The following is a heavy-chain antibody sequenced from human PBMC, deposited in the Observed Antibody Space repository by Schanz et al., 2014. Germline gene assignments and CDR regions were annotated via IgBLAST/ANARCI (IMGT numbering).Heavy chain of an antibody. J-gene: IGHJ3*02. CDR3: AKTPTPVDGFDI. CDR2: ITGSGGGL. Sequence: EVQLLESGGGLVQPGGSLRLSCAASGFTFSSYAMSWVRQAPGKGLEWVSSITGSGGGLYYAESVKGRFTISRDNSKNTLYLHMNSLRPEDTAVYYCAKTPTPVDGFDIWGQGTMVTVSS. CDR1: GFTFSSYA. V-gene: IGHV3-23*01.